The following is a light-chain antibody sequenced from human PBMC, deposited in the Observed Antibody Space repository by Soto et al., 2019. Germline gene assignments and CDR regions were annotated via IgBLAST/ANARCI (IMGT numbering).Light chain of an antibody. CDR3: QQYNNWPPIT. CDR1: QSVSSSY. CDR2: GAS. J-gene: IGKJ5*01. Sequence: EIVLTQSPGTLSLSPGERATLSFRASQSVSSSYLAWYQQKPXQAPRLXXYGASSRANGIPDRFSGSGSWTDLTLTISSLQSEDFSVYYCQQYNNWPPITFGQGTRLEIK. V-gene: IGKV3-20*01.